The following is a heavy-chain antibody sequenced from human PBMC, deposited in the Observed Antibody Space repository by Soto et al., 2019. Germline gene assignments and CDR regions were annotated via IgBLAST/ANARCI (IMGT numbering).Heavy chain of an antibody. CDR1: GGSISISNW. D-gene: IGHD7-27*01. J-gene: IGHJ4*02. Sequence: PSETLSLTCAVSGGSISISNWWSWVRQPPGKGLEWIGEVFHSGSTHYNPSPRSRLRISLDTSKNQFFLRLTSVTAADTARYYCARDQALAPTVWGYWGQGIQVTVSS. CDR3: ARDQALAPTVWGY. V-gene: IGHV4-4*02. CDR2: VFHSGST.